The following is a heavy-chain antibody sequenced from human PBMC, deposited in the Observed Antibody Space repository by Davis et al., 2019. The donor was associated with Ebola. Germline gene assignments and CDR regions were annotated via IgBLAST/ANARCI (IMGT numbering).Heavy chain of an antibody. CDR2: IIPIFGTA. Sequence: SVKVSCKASGGTFSSYVISWVRQAPGQGLEWMGGIIPIFGTANNAQKFQGRVTITADDSTSTAYMELSSLRSEDTAVYYCARVVRSSSWTINYGMDVWGKGTTVTVSS. J-gene: IGHJ6*04. CDR1: GGTFSSYV. V-gene: IGHV1-69*13. CDR3: ARVVRSSSWTINYGMDV. D-gene: IGHD6-13*01.